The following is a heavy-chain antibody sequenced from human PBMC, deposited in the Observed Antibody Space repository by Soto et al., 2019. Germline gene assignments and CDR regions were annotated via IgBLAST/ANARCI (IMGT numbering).Heavy chain of an antibody. J-gene: IGHJ6*02. V-gene: IGHV4-30-4*01. Sequence: PSETLSLTCTVSCGSISSGDYYWSWIRQPPGKGLEWIGYIYYSGSTYYNPSLKSRVTISVGTSKNQFSLKLSSVTAADTAVYYCARDMITFGGVIGVYYYGMDVWGQGTTVTVSS. CDR2: IYYSGST. D-gene: IGHD3-16*02. CDR3: ARDMITFGGVIGVYYYGMDV. CDR1: CGSISSGDYY.